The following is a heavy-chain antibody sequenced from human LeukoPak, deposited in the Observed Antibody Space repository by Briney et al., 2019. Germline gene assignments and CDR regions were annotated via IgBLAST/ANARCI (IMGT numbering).Heavy chain of an antibody. V-gene: IGHV4-39*01. D-gene: IGHD2/OR15-2a*01. CDR3: ARQNIAAVVYNWFDP. Sequence: SEPLSLPCTVSGGSISRRSSYWRWIPQPPGKGLEWIGIIYCIGTKYFTASVVSRVTISVDTSNNQFSLKLSSLTAADTAVYYWARQNIAAVVYNWFDPWGQGTLVTVSS. CDR1: GGSISRRSSY. J-gene: IGHJ5*02. CDR2: IYCIGTK.